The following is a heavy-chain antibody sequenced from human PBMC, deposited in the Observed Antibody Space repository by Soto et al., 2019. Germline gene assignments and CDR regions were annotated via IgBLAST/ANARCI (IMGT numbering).Heavy chain of an antibody. CDR2: IVVGSGKT. CDR3: AGRYCSGGSCYNYYGMDV. Sequence: SVKVSCKASGFTFSSSAVQWVRQARGQRLEWIGWIVVGSGKTNYAQKFQERVTITRDMSTSTAYMELSSLRSEDTAVYYCAGRYCSGGSCYNYYGMDVWGQVTTFPASS. J-gene: IGHJ6*02. CDR1: GFTFSSSA. V-gene: IGHV1-58*01. D-gene: IGHD2-15*01.